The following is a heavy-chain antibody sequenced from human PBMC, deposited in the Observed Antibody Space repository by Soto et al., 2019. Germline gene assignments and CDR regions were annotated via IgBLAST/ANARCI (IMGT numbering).Heavy chain of an antibody. CDR3: ASLVRQHLPPLGP. CDR1: GFTFSDHY. V-gene: IGHV3-11*06. Sequence: GGSLRLFCAASGFTFSDHYMSWIRQAPGKGLEWLSYITSSGVYTSYADSVKGRFTISRDNAKNSLFLQMNSLRADDTAVYYCASLVRQHLPPLGPWGRGTLVTVSS. D-gene: IGHD6-13*01. J-gene: IGHJ5*02. CDR2: ITSSGVYT.